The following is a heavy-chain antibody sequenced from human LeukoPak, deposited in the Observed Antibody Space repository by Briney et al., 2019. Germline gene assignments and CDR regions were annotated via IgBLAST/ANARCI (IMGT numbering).Heavy chain of an antibody. D-gene: IGHD2-15*01. CDR1: GFTFSSYA. CDR3: AKLEGGCSGGSCYGNWFDP. J-gene: IGHJ5*02. Sequence: GGSLRLSCAASGFTFSSYAMSWVRQAPGKGLEWVSAISGSGGSTYYADSVKGRFTISRDNSKNTLYLQMNSLRAEDTAVYYCAKLEGGCSGGSCYGNWFDPWGQGTLVTVSS. CDR2: ISGSGGST. V-gene: IGHV3-23*01.